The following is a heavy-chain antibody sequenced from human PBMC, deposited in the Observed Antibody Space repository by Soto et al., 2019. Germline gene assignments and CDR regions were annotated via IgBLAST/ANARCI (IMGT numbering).Heavy chain of an antibody. CDR3: AKAVGYCSSTSCRDYYFFYGMDV. CDR2: ISYDGSNK. CDR1: GFTFSNYG. Sequence: GGSLRLSCAASGFTFSNYGIHWVRQAPGKGLEWVTVISYDGSNKYYADSVKGRFTISRDNSKNTLYLQMNSLRAEDTAVYYCAKAVGYCSSTSCRDYYFFYGMDVWGQGTTVTVSS. D-gene: IGHD2-2*01. J-gene: IGHJ6*02. V-gene: IGHV3-30*18.